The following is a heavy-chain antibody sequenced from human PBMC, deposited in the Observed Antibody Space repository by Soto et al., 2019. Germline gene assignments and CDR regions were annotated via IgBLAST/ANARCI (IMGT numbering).Heavy chain of an antibody. Sequence: ASVKVSCKASGYTFTSYGISWVRQAPGQGLEWMGWISAYNGNTNYAQKLQGRVTMTTDTSTSTAYMELRSLRSDDTAVYYCARGLPYCSGGSCYLYFPHWGHGTLVTF. V-gene: IGHV1-18*01. D-gene: IGHD2-15*01. CDR2: ISAYNGNT. J-gene: IGHJ1*01. CDR3: ARGLPYCSGGSCYLYFPH. CDR1: GYTFTSYG.